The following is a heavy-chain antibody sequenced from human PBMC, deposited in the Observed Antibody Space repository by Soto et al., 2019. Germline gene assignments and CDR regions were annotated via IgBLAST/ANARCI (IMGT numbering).Heavy chain of an antibody. CDR3: AREFGGSRGFDL. CDR1: GYSFTDYF. V-gene: IGHV1-46*01. J-gene: IGHJ4*02. D-gene: IGHD1-26*01. Sequence: ASVKVSCKTSGYSFTDYFIHWVRQAPGQGLEWMGIINPNADTTNYAQKFQGRVTVTRDTSTSTVYMEFRSLRSEDTAVYFCAREFGGSRGFDLWGKGTLVTVSS. CDR2: INPNADTT.